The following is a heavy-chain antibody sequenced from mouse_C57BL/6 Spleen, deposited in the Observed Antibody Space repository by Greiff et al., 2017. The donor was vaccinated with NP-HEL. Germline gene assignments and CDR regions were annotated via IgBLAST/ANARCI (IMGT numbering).Heavy chain of an antibody. J-gene: IGHJ4*01. Sequence: EVKVVESGGGLVKPGGSLKLSCAASGFTFSDYGMHWVRQAPEKGLEWVAYISSGSSTIYYADTVKGRFTISRDNAKNTLFLQMTSLRSEDTAMYYCAWGYDDSMDYWGQGTSVTVSS. CDR1: GFTFSDYG. CDR2: ISSGSSTI. D-gene: IGHD2-2*01. CDR3: AWGYDDSMDY. V-gene: IGHV5-17*01.